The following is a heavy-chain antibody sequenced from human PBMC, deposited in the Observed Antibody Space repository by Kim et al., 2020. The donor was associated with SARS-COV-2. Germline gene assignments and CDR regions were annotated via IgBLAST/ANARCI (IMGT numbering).Heavy chain of an antibody. Sequence: GGSLRLSCTASGFTFGDYAMSWFRQAPGKGLEWVGFIRSKAYGGTTEYAASVKGRFTISRDDSKSIAYLQMNSLKTEDTAVYYCTRGSQPEQPSSSWYWPYYFDYWGQGTLVTVSS. CDR2: IRSKAYGGTT. D-gene: IGHD6-13*01. V-gene: IGHV3-49*03. CDR3: TRGSQPEQPSSSWYWPYYFDY. CDR1: GFTFGDYA. J-gene: IGHJ4*02.